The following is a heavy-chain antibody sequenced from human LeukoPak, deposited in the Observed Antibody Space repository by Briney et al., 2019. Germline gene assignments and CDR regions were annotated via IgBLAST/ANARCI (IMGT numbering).Heavy chain of an antibody. Sequence: SETLSLTCAVYGGSFSGYYWSWIRQPPGKGLEWIGEINHSGSTNYNPSLKSRVTISVDTSKNQFSLKLSSVTAADTAVYYCARDRDRWYFDYWGQGTLVTVSS. CDR1: GGSFSGYY. V-gene: IGHV4-34*01. D-gene: IGHD4-23*01. CDR3: ARDRDRWYFDY. J-gene: IGHJ4*02. CDR2: INHSGST.